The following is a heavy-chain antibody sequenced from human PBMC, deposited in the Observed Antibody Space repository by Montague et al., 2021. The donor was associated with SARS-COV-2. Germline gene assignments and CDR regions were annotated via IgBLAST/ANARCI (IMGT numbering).Heavy chain of an antibody. Sequence: PALVKPTQTLTLTCVLSGFSLNTDGVGVAWIRRPPGKALEWLALIYWDGDQRYSPSLKTRVTITKDTSRNRVVLTMTNLDPVDTATYYCARRYDFYRAEAFDVWGQGTMVTVSS. CDR2: IYWDGDQ. D-gene: IGHD3-3*01. V-gene: IGHV2-5*02. CDR1: GFSLNTDGVG. CDR3: ARRYDFYRAEAFDV. J-gene: IGHJ3*01.